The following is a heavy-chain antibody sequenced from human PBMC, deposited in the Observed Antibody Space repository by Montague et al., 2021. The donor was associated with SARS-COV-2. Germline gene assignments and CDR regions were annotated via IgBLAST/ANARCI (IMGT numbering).Heavy chain of an antibody. J-gene: IGHJ3*02. CDR3: AMRGGALDAFDI. CDR1: GGSIRTSSYY. Sequence: SETLSLTCTVSGGSIRTSSYYWGWIRQPPGKGLDWIGSIYYSGSTYYNPSLKSRVTISVDTSKNQSSLKLSSVTAADTAVYYCAMRGGALDAFDIWGQGTMVTVSS. V-gene: IGHV4-39*01. D-gene: IGHD4-17*01. CDR2: IYYSGST.